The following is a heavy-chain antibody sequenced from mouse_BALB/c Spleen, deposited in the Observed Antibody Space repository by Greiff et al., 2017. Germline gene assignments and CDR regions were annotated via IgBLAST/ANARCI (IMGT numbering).Heavy chain of an antibody. CDR1: GYTFTSYV. V-gene: IGHV1-14*01. Sequence: EVQLQQSGPELVKPGASVKMSCKASGYTFTSYVMHWVKQTPGQGLEWIGYINPYNDGTKYNEKFKGKATLTSDKSSSTAYMELSSLTSEDSAVYYCAREGNGNYPWYFDVWGAGTTVTVSS. J-gene: IGHJ1*01. D-gene: IGHD2-1*01. CDR3: AREGNGNYPWYFDV. CDR2: INPYNDGT.